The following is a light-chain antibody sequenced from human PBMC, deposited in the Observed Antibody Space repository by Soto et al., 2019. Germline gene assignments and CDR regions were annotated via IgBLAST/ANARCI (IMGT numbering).Light chain of an antibody. J-gene: IGKJ1*01. CDR2: DAS. CDR1: QSASTF. V-gene: IGKV1-5*01. Sequence: MNQSASTLPASVGDRVTITCRASQSASTFLAWYQQKPGQAPKLLIYDASTLQSGVPSRFSASGSGTEFALTISGLQPDDFAVYYCQQYNRYAVTFGQGTKVDI. CDR3: QQYNRYAVT.